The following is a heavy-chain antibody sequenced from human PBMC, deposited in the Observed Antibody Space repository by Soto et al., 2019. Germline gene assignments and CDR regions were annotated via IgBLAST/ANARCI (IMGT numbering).Heavy chain of an antibody. Sequence: GASVKVSCKVSGYTLTELSMHWVRQAPGKGLEWMGGFDPEDGETIYAQKFQGRVTMTEDTSTDTAYMELSSLRSEDTAVYYCATTTYYYGSGSYYKLDYWGQGTLVTVS. CDR3: ATTTYYYGSGSYYKLDY. D-gene: IGHD3-10*01. CDR1: GYTLTELS. J-gene: IGHJ4*02. CDR2: FDPEDGET. V-gene: IGHV1-24*01.